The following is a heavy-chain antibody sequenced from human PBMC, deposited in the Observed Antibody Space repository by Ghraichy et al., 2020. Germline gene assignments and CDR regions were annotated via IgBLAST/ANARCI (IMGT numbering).Heavy chain of an antibody. CDR2: IYYTGST. J-gene: IGHJ5*02. Sequence: SETLSLTCTVSGGSISSFYWSWLRQPPGKGLEWIGNIYYTGSTNYNPSLKSRVTMSVDTSKNQFSLRLTSVTAADTAMYYCARESYSNNWFDPWGQGTLVTVSS. V-gene: IGHV4-59*01. CDR3: ARESYSNNWFDP. D-gene: IGHD2-15*01. CDR1: GGSISSFY.